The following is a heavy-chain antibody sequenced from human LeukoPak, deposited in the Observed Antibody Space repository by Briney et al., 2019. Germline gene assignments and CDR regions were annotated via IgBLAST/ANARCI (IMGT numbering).Heavy chain of an antibody. D-gene: IGHD3-10*01. V-gene: IGHV3-23*01. CDR1: GFTFSSYA. J-gene: IGHJ4*02. CDR2: ISHTGSDT. Sequence: GGSLRLSCAASGFTFSSYAMSWVRQAPGKGLEWVSAISHTGSDTYYADSVKDRFSISRDNSKNTLYLQMNSLRAEDTGLYYCAKRFYGSGSFYGDWGRGTLVTVSS. CDR3: AKRFYGSGSFYGD.